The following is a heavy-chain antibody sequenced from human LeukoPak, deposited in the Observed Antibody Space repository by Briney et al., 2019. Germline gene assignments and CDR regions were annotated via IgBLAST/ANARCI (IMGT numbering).Heavy chain of an antibody. Sequence: PSETLSLPCTVSGGSISSGGYYWRWIRQHPGKGLEWIGYIYYSGSNYYNPYPKSRVSISVDTSKNQLSLKLSCFTPAAAALSYCARADGGWLHFDYWGQGSLVTVSS. CDR3: ARADGGWLHFDY. J-gene: IGHJ4*02. CDR1: GGSISSGGYY. D-gene: IGHD3-16*01. CDR2: IYYSGSN. V-gene: IGHV4-31*03.